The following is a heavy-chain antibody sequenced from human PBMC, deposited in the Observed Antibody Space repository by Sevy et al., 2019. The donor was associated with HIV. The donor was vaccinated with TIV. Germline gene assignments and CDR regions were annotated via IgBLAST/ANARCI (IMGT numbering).Heavy chain of an antibody. J-gene: IGHJ6*02. V-gene: IGHV4-59*01. Sequence: SETLSLTCTVSGGSISGYYRTWIRQPPGKGLEWIGYIYYTKTTNYNPSLKSRVTISDDTSKNQFSLKLTSVTAADTAIYYCARGTPDHYYGMDVWGQGTTVTVSS. CDR3: ARGTPDHYYGMDV. CDR2: IYYTKTT. D-gene: IGHD2-2*01. CDR1: GGSISGYY.